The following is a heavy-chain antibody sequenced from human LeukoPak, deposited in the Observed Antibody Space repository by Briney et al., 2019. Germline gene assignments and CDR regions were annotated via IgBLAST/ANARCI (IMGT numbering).Heavy chain of an antibody. CDR2: ISSSSSYI. CDR1: GFTFSSYS. Sequence: PGRSLRLSCAASGFTFSSYSMNWVRQAPGKGLVWVSSISSSSSYIYYADSVKGRFTNSRDNAKNSLYLQMNSLRAEDTAVYYCALDPLVVPDDYYYYGMDVWGKGTRVTVSS. V-gene: IGHV3-21*01. CDR3: ALDPLVVPDDYYYYGMDV. D-gene: IGHD2-2*01. J-gene: IGHJ6*04.